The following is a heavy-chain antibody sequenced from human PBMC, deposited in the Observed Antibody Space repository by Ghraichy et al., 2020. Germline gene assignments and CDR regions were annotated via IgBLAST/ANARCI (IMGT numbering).Heavy chain of an antibody. J-gene: IGHJ3*02. CDR1: GYTFTSYG. CDR3: ARSITRVRGVIITESTPHHDAFDI. Sequence: ASVKVSCKASGYTFTSYGISWVRQAPGQGLEWMGWISAYNGNTNYAQKLQGRVTMTTDTSTSTAYMELRSLRSDDTAVYYCARSITRVRGVIITESTPHHDAFDIWGQGTMVTVSS. V-gene: IGHV1-18*04. D-gene: IGHD3-10*01. CDR2: ISAYNGNT.